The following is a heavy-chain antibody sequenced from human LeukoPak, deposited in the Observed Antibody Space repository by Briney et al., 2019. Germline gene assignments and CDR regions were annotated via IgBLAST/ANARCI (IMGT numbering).Heavy chain of an antibody. CDR2: IKQDGGEK. V-gene: IGHV3-7*03. D-gene: IGHD3-22*01. CDR3: ARVTGYMIEDYFDY. CDR1: GFTFNNYW. Sequence: GGSLRLSCAASGFTFNNYWMSWVRQAPGKGLEWVANIKQDGGEKYYVDSLKGRFTISRDNAKNSLFLQMNSLRAEDTAVYYCARVTGYMIEDYFDYWGQGTLVTVSS. J-gene: IGHJ4*02.